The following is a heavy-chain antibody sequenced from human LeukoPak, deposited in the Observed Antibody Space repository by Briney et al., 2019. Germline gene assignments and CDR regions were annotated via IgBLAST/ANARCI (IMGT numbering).Heavy chain of an antibody. CDR1: GFSFSDYY. D-gene: IGHD5-18*01. CDR2: ISSSGTDI. CDR3: ASRSGYSQPDYYFDY. Sequence: PGGSLRLSCAASGFSFSDYYMSWIRQAPGKGLEWLSYISSSGTDIFYADSVKGRFTISRDNSKNTLYLQMNSLRAEDTAVYYCASRSGYSQPDYYFDYWGQGTLVTVSS. V-gene: IGHV3-11*04. J-gene: IGHJ4*02.